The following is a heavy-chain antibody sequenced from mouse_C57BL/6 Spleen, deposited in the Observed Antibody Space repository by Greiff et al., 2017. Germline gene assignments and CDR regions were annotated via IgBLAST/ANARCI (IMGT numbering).Heavy chain of an antibody. V-gene: IGHV5-6*01. D-gene: IGHD2-4*01. CDR1: GFTFSSYG. CDR2: ISSGGSYT. CDR3: ARHGDYDVAWFAY. J-gene: IGHJ3*01. Sequence: EVKVVESGGDLVKPGGSLKLSCAASGFTFSSYGMSWVRQTPDKRLEWVATISSGGSYTYYPDSVKGRFTISRDNAKNTLYLQMSSLKSEDTAMYYCARHGDYDVAWFAYWGQGTLVTVSA.